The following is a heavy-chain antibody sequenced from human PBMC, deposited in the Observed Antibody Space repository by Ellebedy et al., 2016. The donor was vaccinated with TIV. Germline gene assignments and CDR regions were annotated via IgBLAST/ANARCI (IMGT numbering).Heavy chain of an antibody. CDR1: GFTFSDYY. J-gene: IGHJ3*02. CDR2: IKSKTDGGTT. Sequence: GESLKISXAASGFTFSDYYMSWIRQAPGKGLEWVGRIKSKTDGGTTDYAAPVKGRFTISRDDSKNTLYLQMNSLKTEDTAVYYCTTAKEQHIVVVTRAFDIWGQGTMVTVSS. D-gene: IGHD2-21*02. CDR3: TTAKEQHIVVVTRAFDI. V-gene: IGHV3-15*01.